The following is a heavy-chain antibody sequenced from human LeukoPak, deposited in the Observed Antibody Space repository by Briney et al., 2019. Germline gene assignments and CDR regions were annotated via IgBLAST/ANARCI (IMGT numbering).Heavy chain of an antibody. D-gene: IGHD6-13*01. CDR1: GGTFSSYA. CDR3: ARDRPYSSSWYY. Sequence: SVKVSCKAPGGTFSSYAISWVRQAPGQGPEWMGRIIPIFGTANYAQKFQGRVTITTDESTSTAYMELSSLRSEDTAVYYCARDRPYSSSWYYWGQGTLVTVSS. J-gene: IGHJ4*02. CDR2: IIPIFGTA. V-gene: IGHV1-69*05.